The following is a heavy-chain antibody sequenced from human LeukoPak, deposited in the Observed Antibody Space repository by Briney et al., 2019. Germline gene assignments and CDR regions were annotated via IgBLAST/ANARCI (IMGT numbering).Heavy chain of an antibody. J-gene: IGHJ5*02. V-gene: IGHV3-23*01. D-gene: IGHD6-13*01. CDR2: ISGSAGST. Sequence: GGSLRLSCAASGFTFNSYAMSWVRQAPGKGLEWVSSISGSAGSTYYADSVKGRFTISRDNSKNTLYLQMNSLRDEDTAVYYCAKEGSSWPGYNWFDPWGQGTLVTVSS. CDR3: AKEGSSWPGYNWFDP. CDR1: GFTFNSYA.